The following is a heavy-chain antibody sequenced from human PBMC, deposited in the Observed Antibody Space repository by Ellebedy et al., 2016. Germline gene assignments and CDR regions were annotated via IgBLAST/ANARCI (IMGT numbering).Heavy chain of an antibody. D-gene: IGHD3-22*01. CDR2: IYFTGST. J-gene: IGHJ4*02. CDR1: GVSVTGYY. Sequence: SETLSLTXTVSGVSVTGYYWSWIRQPPGKGLEWIGYIYFTGSTNYNPSLKSRVTISVDTSKNQFSLNLSSVSAADTAVYYCARALYYYASSGISYYFDYWGQGTLVTVSS. CDR3: ARALYYYASSGISYYFDY. V-gene: IGHV4-59*02.